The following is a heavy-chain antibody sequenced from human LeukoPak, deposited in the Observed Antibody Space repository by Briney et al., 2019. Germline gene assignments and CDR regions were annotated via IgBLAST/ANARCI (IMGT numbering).Heavy chain of an antibody. J-gene: IGHJ4*02. CDR2: ISSSDSTI. CDR3: ARADCSSTSCYELDY. V-gene: IGHV3-11*04. CDR1: GFTFSDYY. D-gene: IGHD2-2*01. Sequence: GGSLRLSCAGSGFTFSDYYMSWIRQAPGKGLEWVSYISSSDSTIKYTDSVKGRFTISRDNAKNSLFLQMHRLRADDTAVYYCARADCSSTSCYELDYWGQGTLVTVSS.